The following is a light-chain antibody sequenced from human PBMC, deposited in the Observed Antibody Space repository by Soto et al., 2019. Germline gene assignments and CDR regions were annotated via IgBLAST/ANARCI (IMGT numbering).Light chain of an antibody. CDR3: VLLYGGAWV. V-gene: IGLV7-43*01. CDR1: TGAVTSDYY. Sequence: QTVVTQEPSLTVSPGGTVTLTCALTTGAVTSDYYPNWFQRRPGQALRTLIYRTSNKHSWTPARFSGSLLGGKAALTLSGVQPEDEADYYCVLLYGGAWVFGGGTQLTVL. CDR2: RTS. J-gene: IGLJ3*02.